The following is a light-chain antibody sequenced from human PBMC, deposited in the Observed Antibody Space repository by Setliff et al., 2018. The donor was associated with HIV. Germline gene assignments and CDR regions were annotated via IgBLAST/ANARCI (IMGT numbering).Light chain of an antibody. Sequence: QSVLTQPASVSGSLGQSITISCTGTSSDVGLYNYVSWYQQHPGKVPKVMIYDVTNRPSGVSNRFSGSKSGNTASLTISGLQAEDEADYYCTSYTTSRTVVVGGGTK. CDR3: TSYTTSRTVV. CDR1: SSDVGLYNY. J-gene: IGLJ2*01. CDR2: DVT. V-gene: IGLV2-14*01.